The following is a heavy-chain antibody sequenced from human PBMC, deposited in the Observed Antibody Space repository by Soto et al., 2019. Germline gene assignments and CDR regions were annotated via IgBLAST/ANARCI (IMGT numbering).Heavy chain of an antibody. CDR1: GYTFTSYD. J-gene: IGHJ6*01. V-gene: IGHV1-8*01. Sequence: QVQLVQSGAEVKKPGASVKVSCKASGYTFTSYDINWVRQATGQGLEWMGWMNPNSGNTGYAQKFQGRVTMNRYTSISTAYMELISLRSEDTAVYYCARGGNWNYRYYYGMDVWGQGTTVTVSS. D-gene: IGHD1-7*01. CDR3: ARGGNWNYRYYYGMDV. CDR2: MNPNSGNT.